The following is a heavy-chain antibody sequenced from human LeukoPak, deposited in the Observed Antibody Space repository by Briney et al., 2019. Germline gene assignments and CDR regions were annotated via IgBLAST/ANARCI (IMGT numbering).Heavy chain of an antibody. J-gene: IGHJ4*02. D-gene: IGHD3-3*01. CDR1: GFTFSSYA. V-gene: IGHV3-23*01. CDR3: ARGRSPFWSGYSEYYFDY. Sequence: GGSLRLSCAASGFTFSSYAMSWVRQAPGKGLEWVSAISGSGGSTYYADSVKGRFTISRDNSKNTLYLQMNSLRAEDTAVYYCARGRSPFWSGYSEYYFDYWGRGTLVTVSS. CDR2: ISGSGGST.